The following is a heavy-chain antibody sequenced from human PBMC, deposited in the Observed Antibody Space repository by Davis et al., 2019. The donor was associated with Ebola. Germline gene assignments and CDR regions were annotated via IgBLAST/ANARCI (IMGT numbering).Heavy chain of an antibody. V-gene: IGHV1-2*02. CDR2: IDPNNGIT. CDR1: GYNFIDTW. CDR3: ATRNHYYFDY. Sequence: ASVKVSCKASGYNFIDTWMHWVRQAPGQVFEWMGCIDPNNGITYYAQKFRGRVTMTTDKSISTLYMELSALTSDDTAFYYCATRNHYYFDYWGQGTLVTVSS. J-gene: IGHJ4*02. D-gene: IGHD1-14*01.